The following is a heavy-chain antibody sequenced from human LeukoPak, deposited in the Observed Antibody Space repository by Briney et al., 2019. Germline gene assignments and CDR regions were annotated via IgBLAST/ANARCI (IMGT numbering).Heavy chain of an antibody. CDR3: VRDDDRPDNGLDY. V-gene: IGHV3-53*01. CDR2: IYSGGST. CDR1: GFTVSSNY. J-gene: IGHJ4*02. D-gene: IGHD3-22*01. Sequence: GGSLRLSCAASGFTVSSNYMSWVRQAPGKGLEWVSVIYSGGSTYYADSVKGRFTISRDNSKNTLYLQMNDLRAEDTAVYYCVRDDDRPDNGLDYWGQGTLVTVSS.